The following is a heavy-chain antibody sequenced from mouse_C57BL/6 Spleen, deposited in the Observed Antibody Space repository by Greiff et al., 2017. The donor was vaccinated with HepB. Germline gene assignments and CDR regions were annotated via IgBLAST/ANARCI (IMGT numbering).Heavy chain of an antibody. CDR2: IDPSDSYT. CDR1: GYTFTSYW. Sequence: VQLQQPGAELVKPGASVKLSCKASGYTFTSYWMQWVKQRPGQGLEWIGEIDPSDSYTNYNQKFKGKATLTVDTSSSTAYMQLSSLTSEDSAVYYWARKGVYYGSYYFDYWGQGTTLTVSS. J-gene: IGHJ2*01. V-gene: IGHV1-50*01. D-gene: IGHD1-1*01. CDR3: ARKGVYYGSYYFDY.